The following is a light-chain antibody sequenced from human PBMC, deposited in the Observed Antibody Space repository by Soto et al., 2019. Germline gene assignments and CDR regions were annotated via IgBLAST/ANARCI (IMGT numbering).Light chain of an antibody. CDR1: SSDVGGYNY. CDR3: SSYTSSSTPVV. Sequence: QSVLTQPASVSGSPEQSITISCTGTSSDVGGYNYVSWYQQHPGKAPKLMIYEVSNRPSGVSNRFSGSKSGNTASLTISGLQAEDEADYYCSSYTSSSTPVVFGGGTKLTVL. CDR2: EVS. J-gene: IGLJ2*01. V-gene: IGLV2-14*01.